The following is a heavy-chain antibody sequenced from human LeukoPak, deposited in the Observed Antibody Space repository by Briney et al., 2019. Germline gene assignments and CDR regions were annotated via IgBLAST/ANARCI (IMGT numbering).Heavy chain of an antibody. Sequence: SETLSLTCIVSGGSISSSSYYWGWIRQSPGKGLKWIGSIYYSGSTYYNPSLKSRVTISVDTSKNQFSLKLSSVIAADTAVYYCARQESLDCSGGSCYLNYYHYGMDVWGQGTTVTVSS. J-gene: IGHJ6*02. CDR3: ARQESLDCSGGSCYLNYYHYGMDV. CDR2: IYYSGST. CDR1: GGSISSSSYY. D-gene: IGHD2-15*01. V-gene: IGHV4-39*01.